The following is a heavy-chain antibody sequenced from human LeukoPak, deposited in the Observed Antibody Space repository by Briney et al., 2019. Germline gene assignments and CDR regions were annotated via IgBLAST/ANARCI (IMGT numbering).Heavy chain of an antibody. Sequence: PGGSLRLSCAASGFTVSSNYMSWLRQAPGKGLVWVSRINPDDKSASYADSVKGRFTIARDDARKTLYLQMNSLRAEDTAVYYCLTIVETTFDAFDIWGQGTMVTVSS. J-gene: IGHJ3*02. CDR3: LTIVETTFDAFDI. V-gene: IGHV3-74*01. CDR1: GFTVSSNY. CDR2: INPDDKSA. D-gene: IGHD2/OR15-2a*01.